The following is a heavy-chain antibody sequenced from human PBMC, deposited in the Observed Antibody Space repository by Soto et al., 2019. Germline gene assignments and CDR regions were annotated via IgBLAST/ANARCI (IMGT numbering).Heavy chain of an antibody. CDR3: GRDQSGTGYYVDWFDP. CDR1: GYTFSGHA. D-gene: IGHD3-10*02. Sequence: QVHFVQSGAEVKKPGASVKVSCKASGYTFSGHAIHWLRQAPGQRPEWLGWINAGNSETYYSEKFEGRVTFTRDTVATTVNMELTSLTSEDTAVYYCGRDQSGTGYYVDWFDPWGQGTLVTVSS. J-gene: IGHJ5*02. CDR2: INAGNSET. V-gene: IGHV1-3*01.